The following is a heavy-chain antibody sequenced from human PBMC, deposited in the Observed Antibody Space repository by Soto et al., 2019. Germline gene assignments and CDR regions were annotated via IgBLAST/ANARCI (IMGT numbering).Heavy chain of an antibody. V-gene: IGHV1-8*01. CDR1: GYTFTSYD. CDR2: MNPNSGNT. Sequence: GASVKVSCKASGYTFTSYDINWVRQATGQGLEWMGWMNPNSGNTGYAQKFQGRVTMTRNTSISTAYMELSSLRSEDTAVYYCARGYYGSGSYPALSYYYYMDVWGKGTTVTGSS. D-gene: IGHD3-10*01. CDR3: ARGYYGSGSYPALSYYYYMDV. J-gene: IGHJ6*03.